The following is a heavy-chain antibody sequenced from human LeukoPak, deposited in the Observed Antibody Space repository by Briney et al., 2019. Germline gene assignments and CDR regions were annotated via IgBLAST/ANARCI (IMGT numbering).Heavy chain of an antibody. J-gene: IGHJ4*02. D-gene: IGHD6-19*01. CDR3: ASQFWWAAVAGTALDY. Sequence: GGSLRLSCAVSGFTFSNYWMSWVRQAPGKGLEWVANIKEDGTEKYYVDSVKGRFTISRDNAKNSLYLQMNSLRAEDTAVYYCASQFWWAAVAGTALDYWGQGTLVTVSS. CDR2: IKEDGTEK. CDR1: GFTFSNYW. V-gene: IGHV3-7*05.